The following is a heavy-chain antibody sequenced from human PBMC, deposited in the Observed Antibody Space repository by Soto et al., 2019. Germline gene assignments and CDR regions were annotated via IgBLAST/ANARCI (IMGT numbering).Heavy chain of an antibody. Sequence: QVQLQESGPGLVKPSQTLSLTCTVYGGSISSGGYFWIWIRQHPGKGLEWIGFIYYSGSTYLNPSLKSRVTISLDTSKNQFSLKLSSVTAADTSVNYCAREGAAPYYYYGMDVWGQGTTVTVSS. D-gene: IGHD6-6*01. CDR3: AREGAAPYYYYGMDV. CDR2: IYYSGST. CDR1: GGSISSGGYF. J-gene: IGHJ6*02. V-gene: IGHV4-31*03.